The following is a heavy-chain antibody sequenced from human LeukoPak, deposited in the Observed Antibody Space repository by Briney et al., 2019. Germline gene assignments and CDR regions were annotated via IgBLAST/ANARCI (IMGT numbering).Heavy chain of an antibody. CDR2: IYYSGST. Sequence: PSETLSLTCTVSGGSISSSSYYWGWIRQPPGKGLEWIGSIYYSGSTNYNPSLKSRVTISVDTSKNQFSLKLSSVTAADTAVYYCARAMSYKSGYDLFGYWGQGTLVTVSS. J-gene: IGHJ4*02. CDR3: ARAMSYKSGYDLFGY. V-gene: IGHV4-39*07. CDR1: GGSISSSSYY. D-gene: IGHD5-12*01.